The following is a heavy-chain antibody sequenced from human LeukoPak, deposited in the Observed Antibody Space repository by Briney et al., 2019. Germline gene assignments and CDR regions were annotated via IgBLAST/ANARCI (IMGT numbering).Heavy chain of an antibody. CDR3: ARDIASTWRGWFDP. CDR2: ISPDGASQ. V-gene: IGHV3-30*09. Sequence: GGSLRLSCLASGFTFSDYTMHWVRQALGKGLEWVAAISPDGASQYYADLVKGRFVISRDRSKITVYLQINSLRTNDTAMYFCARDIASTWRGWFDPWGQGTLVTVSS. CDR1: GFTFSDYT. J-gene: IGHJ5*02. D-gene: IGHD6-13*01.